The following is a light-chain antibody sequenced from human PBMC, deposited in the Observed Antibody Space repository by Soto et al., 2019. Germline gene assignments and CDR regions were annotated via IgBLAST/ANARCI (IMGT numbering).Light chain of an antibody. J-gene: IGKJ4*01. Sequence: EIVLTQSPGTLSLSPGERATLSCRASQSVSSSYLAWYQQKPGQAPRLLIYGASSRATGIPDRFSGSGSGTEFSLTISRLEPEDFAVYYCQQYNNWPPRLTFGGGTKVDIK. V-gene: IGKV3-20*01. CDR1: QSVSSSY. CDR2: GAS. CDR3: QQYNNWPPRLT.